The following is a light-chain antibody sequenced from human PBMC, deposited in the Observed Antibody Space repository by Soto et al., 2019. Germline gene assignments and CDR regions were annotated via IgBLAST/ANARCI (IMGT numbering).Light chain of an antibody. CDR2: DNN. CDR3: ATWDSSQSAWL. CDR1: SSNIGNNY. Sequence: QAVLTQPPSLSAAPGQTVTITYSGGSSNIGNNYVSWYQQVAGTTPKLLIFDNNKRPSGIPDRFSGSKSGTSATLGIAGLQTGDAADYYCATWDSSQSAWLFGGGTQLTVL. J-gene: IGLJ7*01. V-gene: IGLV1-51*01.